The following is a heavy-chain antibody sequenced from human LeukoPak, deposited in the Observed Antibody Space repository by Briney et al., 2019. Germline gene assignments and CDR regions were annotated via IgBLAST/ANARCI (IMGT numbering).Heavy chain of an antibody. J-gene: IGHJ5*02. Sequence: PGGSLRLSCAASGFTFSSYWMHWVRQAPGKGLVWVSRINSDGSSTSYADSVKGRFTISRDNAKNTLYLQMNSLRAEDTAVYYCAKDVGIVPADRIDPRGQGTLVTVSS. V-gene: IGHV3-74*01. CDR2: INSDGSST. D-gene: IGHD2-2*01. CDR3: AKDVGIVPADRIDP. CDR1: GFTFSSYW.